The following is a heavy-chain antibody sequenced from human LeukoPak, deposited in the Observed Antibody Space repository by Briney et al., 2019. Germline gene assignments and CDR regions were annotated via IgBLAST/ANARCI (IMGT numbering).Heavy chain of an antibody. Sequence: GGSLRLSCAASGFTFSSYGMHWVRQAPGKGLEWVAFIRYDGSNKYYADSVKGRFTISRDNSKNTLYLQMNSLRAEDTAVYYCAKDRAGRFGELSFNYWGQGTLVTVSS. CDR1: GFTFSSYG. D-gene: IGHD3-10*01. CDR3: AKDRAGRFGELSFNY. V-gene: IGHV3-30*02. CDR2: IRYDGSNK. J-gene: IGHJ4*02.